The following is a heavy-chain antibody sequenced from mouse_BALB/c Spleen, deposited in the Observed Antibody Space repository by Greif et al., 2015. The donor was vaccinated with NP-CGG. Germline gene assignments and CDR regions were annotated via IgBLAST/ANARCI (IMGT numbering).Heavy chain of an antibody. CDR3: AREGQLGLRWFAY. D-gene: IGHD3-2*01. Sequence: QVQLQQSGAELVRPGVSVKISCKGSGYTFTDYAMHWVKQSHAKSLEWIGVISTYYGDASYNQKFKGKATMTVDKSSSTAYMELARLTSEDSAIYYCAREGQLGLRWFAYWGQGTLVTVSA. J-gene: IGHJ3*01. CDR2: ISTYYGDA. V-gene: IGHV1S137*01. CDR1: GYTFTDYA.